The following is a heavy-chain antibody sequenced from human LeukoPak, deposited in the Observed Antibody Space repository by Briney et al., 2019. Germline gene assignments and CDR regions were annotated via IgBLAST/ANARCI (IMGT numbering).Heavy chain of an antibody. J-gene: IGHJ3*02. Sequence: SETLSLTCTVSGYSISSGYYWGWIRQPPGKGLEWIGSIYHSGSTYYNPSLKSRVTISVDTSKNQFSLKLSSVTAADTAVYYYARATPGYSSGWYEGPEAFDIWGQGTMVTVSS. CDR1: GYSISSGYY. CDR2: IYHSGST. CDR3: ARATPGYSSGWYEGPEAFDI. D-gene: IGHD6-19*01. V-gene: IGHV4-38-2*02.